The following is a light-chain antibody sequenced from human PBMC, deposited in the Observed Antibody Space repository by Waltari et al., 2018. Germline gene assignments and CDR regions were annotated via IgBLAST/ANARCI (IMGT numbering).Light chain of an antibody. Sequence: DIRMTQSPSSLSASVGDRVTITCQASQGISNYLNWYQQKPGKAPKLLIYDASNLETGVPSRFSGSGSRTDFTFTISSLQPEDIATYYCQQYDNLPLTFGGGTKVEIK. V-gene: IGKV1-33*01. J-gene: IGKJ4*01. CDR3: QQYDNLPLT. CDR1: QGISNY. CDR2: DAS.